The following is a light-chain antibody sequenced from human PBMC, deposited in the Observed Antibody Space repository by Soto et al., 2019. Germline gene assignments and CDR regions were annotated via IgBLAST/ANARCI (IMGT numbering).Light chain of an antibody. CDR1: QGISSA. CDR2: DAS. J-gene: IGKJ4*01. V-gene: IGKV1D-13*01. Sequence: TQFTQSPSSLSASVGDRATITCRASQGISSALAWYQQKRGKAPKLLIYDASSLESGVPSRFSGSGSGTDFTLTISSLQPEDFATYYCQQFNNYPRFGGGTKVDSK. CDR3: QQFNNYPR.